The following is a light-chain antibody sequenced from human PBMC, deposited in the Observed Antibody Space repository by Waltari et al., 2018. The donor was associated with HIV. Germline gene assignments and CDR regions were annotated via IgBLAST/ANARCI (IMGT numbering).Light chain of an antibody. CDR2: GNS. CDR1: SSNIGAGYD. V-gene: IGLV1-40*01. J-gene: IGLJ2*01. CDR3: QSYDSSLSGVV. Sequence: QSVLTQPPSVSGAPGQRVTISCTWSSSNIGAGYDVHWYQQLPGTAPKVLIYGNSNRPSGVPDRFSGSKSGTSASLAITGLQAEDEADYHCQSYDSSLSGVVFGGGTKLTVL.